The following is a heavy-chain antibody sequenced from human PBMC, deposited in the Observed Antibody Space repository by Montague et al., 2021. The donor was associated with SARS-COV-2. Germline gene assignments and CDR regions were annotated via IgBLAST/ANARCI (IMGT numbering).Heavy chain of an antibody. CDR1: GDSVAGNSAT. CDR3: ARERWAVGVSFDY. Sequence: CAISGDSVAGNSATWHWNRQSPSRGLEWKGRTYYRSRWSNDYAVSVRSRIIINPGTSTNQFSLQLSSVTPEDTAVYFCARERWAVGVSFDYWGQGTLVTV. J-gene: IGHJ4*02. V-gene: IGHV6-1*01. CDR2: TYYRSRWSN. D-gene: IGHD1-26*01.